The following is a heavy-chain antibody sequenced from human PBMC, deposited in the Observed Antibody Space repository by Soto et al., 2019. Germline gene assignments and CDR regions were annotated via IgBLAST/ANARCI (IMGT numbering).Heavy chain of an antibody. CDR2: LYSSWST. CDR1: GDSIRDFY. D-gene: IGHD2-15*01. J-gene: IGHJ6*01. CDR3: VGVCSGGGCYSDCLMDV. V-gene: IGHV4-4*07. Sequence: PSETLSLTCTVSGDSIRDFYWSWIRQPAGKGLEFIGRLYSSWSTDYNPSLKSRVTMSVDRSNNQFSLKLTSVTAADTAVYYCVGVCSGGGCYSDCLMDVWGPGTTVTVSS.